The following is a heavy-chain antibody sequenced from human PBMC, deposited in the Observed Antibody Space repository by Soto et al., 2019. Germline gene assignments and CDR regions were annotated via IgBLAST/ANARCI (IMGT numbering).Heavy chain of an antibody. V-gene: IGHV3-11*01. CDR3: AREISYVSGGHLYSGLDV. Sequence: GGPLIVSCGTSGCSFCDYCRDLHRPAPGKGLEIVAHMSGSGSSEDYGDSVKGRFSIFRENSKNLLFLQMFFLRAEDTAVYYCAREISYVSGGHLYSGLDVGVRGTAFTFSS. J-gene: IGHJ6*02. CDR1: GCSFCDYC. CDR2: MSGSGSSE. D-gene: IGHD3-16*01.